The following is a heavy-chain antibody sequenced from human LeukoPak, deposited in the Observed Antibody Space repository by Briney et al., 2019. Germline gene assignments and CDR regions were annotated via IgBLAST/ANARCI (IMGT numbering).Heavy chain of an antibody. CDR2: IYYSGST. V-gene: IGHV4-59*01. CDR1: GGSISSYY. J-gene: IGHJ4*02. CDR3: ASTSMAAAGTLFDY. Sequence: SETLSLTCTVSGGSISSYYWSWIRQPPGKGLEWIGYIYYSGSTNYNPSLESRVTISVDTSKNQFSLKLSSVTAADTAVYYCASTSMAAAGTLFDYWGQGTLVTVSS. D-gene: IGHD6-13*01.